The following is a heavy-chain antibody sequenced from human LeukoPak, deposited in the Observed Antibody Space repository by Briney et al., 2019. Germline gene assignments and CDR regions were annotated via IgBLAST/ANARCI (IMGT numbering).Heavy chain of an antibody. CDR2: IISSTSTR. J-gene: IGHJ3*02. CDR1: GFTFSSYT. D-gene: IGHD3-16*01. V-gene: IGHV3-48*01. Sequence: GGSLRLSCSASGFTFSSYTMNWIRQAPGKGLEWVSYIISSTSTRSYADSVMGRFTISRDNDKNSLYLQMNSLRPEYTAVYYCARDKDYAFDIWGQGTIVTVSS. CDR3: ARDKDYAFDI.